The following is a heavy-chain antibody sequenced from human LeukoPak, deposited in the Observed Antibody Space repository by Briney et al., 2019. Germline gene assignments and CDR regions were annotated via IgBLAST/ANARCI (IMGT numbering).Heavy chain of an antibody. J-gene: IGHJ4*02. Sequence: PGGSLRLSCVVSGFTFSHYSMHWVRQAPGKGLEWVALILYDGSNKHYADSVKGRFTISRDDSKNTLYLQMSSLRAEDTAVYYCAKDVILTAATGFDYWGQGTLVTVSS. CDR2: ILYDGSNK. V-gene: IGHV3-30-3*01. CDR1: GFTFSHYS. D-gene: IGHD2-15*01. CDR3: AKDVILTAATGFDY.